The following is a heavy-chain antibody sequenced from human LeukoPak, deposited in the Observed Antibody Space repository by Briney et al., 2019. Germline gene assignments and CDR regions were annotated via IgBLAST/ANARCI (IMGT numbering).Heavy chain of an antibody. V-gene: IGHV4-34*01. J-gene: IGHJ4*02. Sequence: PSETLSLTCAVYGGSFSGYYWSWIRQPPGKGLEWIGEINHSGSTNYNPSLKSRVTISVDTSKNQFSLKLSSVTAADTAVYYCARPQYGKWRGFDYWGQGTLVTVSS. CDR2: INHSGST. D-gene: IGHD4-17*01. CDR3: ARPQYGKWRGFDY. CDR1: GGSFSGYY.